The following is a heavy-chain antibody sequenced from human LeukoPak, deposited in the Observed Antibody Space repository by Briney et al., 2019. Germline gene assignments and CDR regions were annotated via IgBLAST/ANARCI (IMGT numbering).Heavy chain of an antibody. V-gene: IGHV1-46*01. Sequence: ASVKVSCKASGYXFSSYYIHWVRQAPGQGLEWMGLINPGGGSTTSAQKFQGRVTMTRDTSTRTVYMELSSLRSDDTAVYYCAKTHRDSSDYPHDAFDIWGQGTMVTVSS. CDR2: INPGGGST. J-gene: IGHJ3*02. CDR3: AKTHRDSSDYPHDAFDI. D-gene: IGHD3-22*01. CDR1: GYXFSSYY.